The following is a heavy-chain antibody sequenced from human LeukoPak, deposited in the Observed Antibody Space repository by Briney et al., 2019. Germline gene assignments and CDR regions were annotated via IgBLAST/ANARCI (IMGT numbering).Heavy chain of an antibody. CDR2: INPNSGGT. J-gene: IGHJ3*02. Sequence: ASVKVSCKASGYTFTGYYMHWVRQAPGQGLEWMGWINPNSGGTNYAQKFQGRVTMTRDTSISTAYMELSRLRSDDTAVYYCARHIIAAAAFDIWGQGTMVTVSS. D-gene: IGHD6-13*01. CDR1: GYTFTGYY. CDR3: ARHIIAAAAFDI. V-gene: IGHV1-2*02.